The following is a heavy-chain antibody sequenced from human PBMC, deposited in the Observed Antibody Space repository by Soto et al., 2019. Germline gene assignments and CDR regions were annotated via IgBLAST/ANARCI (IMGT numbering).Heavy chain of an antibody. CDR1: GFTFSSYG. CDR2: ISYDGSGK. CDR3: AKPLVYYDSSGLSFFDY. V-gene: IGHV3-30*18. J-gene: IGHJ4*02. D-gene: IGHD3-22*01. Sequence: GSLRLSCAASGFTFSSYGMHWVRQAPGKGLEWVAVISYDGSGKYYADSVKGRFTISRDNSKNTLYLQMNSLRAEDTAVYYCAKPLVYYDSSGLSFFDYWGQGTLVTVS.